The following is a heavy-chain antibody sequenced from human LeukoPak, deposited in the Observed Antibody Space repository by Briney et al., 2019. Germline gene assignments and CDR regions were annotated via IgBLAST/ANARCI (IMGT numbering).Heavy chain of an antibody. V-gene: IGHV3-33*01. Sequence: GRSLRLSCAASGFTFSSYGMHWVRQAPGTGLERVAVIWYDGSNKYYADSVKGRFTISRDNSKNTLYLQMNSLRAEDTAVYYCARDRIAAAGTFYYGMDVWGQGTTVTVSS. CDR3: ARDRIAAAGTFYYGMDV. J-gene: IGHJ6*02. D-gene: IGHD6-13*01. CDR1: GFTFSSYG. CDR2: IWYDGSNK.